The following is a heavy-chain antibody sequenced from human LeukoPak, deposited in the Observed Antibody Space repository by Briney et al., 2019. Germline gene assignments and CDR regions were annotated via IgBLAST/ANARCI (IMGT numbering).Heavy chain of an antibody. CDR1: GGSFSGYY. D-gene: IGHD4-17*01. Sequence: PSETLSLTCAVYGGSFSGYYWSWIRQPPGKGLEWIGEINHSGSTNYNPSLKSRVTISVDTSKNQFSLKLSSVTAADTAVYYCATWGSTLGDYVGSYSDYWGQGTLVTVSS. CDR3: ATWGSTLGDYVGSYSDY. CDR2: INHSGST. V-gene: IGHV4-34*01. J-gene: IGHJ4*02.